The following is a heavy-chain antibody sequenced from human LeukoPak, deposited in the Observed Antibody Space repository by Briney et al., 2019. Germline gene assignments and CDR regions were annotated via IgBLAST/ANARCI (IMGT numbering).Heavy chain of an antibody. CDR3: AILPGYSSSWYEVDY. Sequence: PGGSLRLSCAASGFTFSSYAMIWVRQAPGKGLEWVSGISGSGGSTYYADSVKGRFTISRDNSKNTLYLQMNSPRAEDTAVYYCAILPGYSSSWYEVDYWGQGTLVTVSS. CDR1: GFTFSSYA. J-gene: IGHJ4*02. D-gene: IGHD6-13*01. CDR2: ISGSGGST. V-gene: IGHV3-23*01.